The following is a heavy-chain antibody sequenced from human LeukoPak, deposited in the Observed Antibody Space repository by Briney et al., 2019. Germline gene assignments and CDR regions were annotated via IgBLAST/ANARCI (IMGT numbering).Heavy chain of an antibody. CDR1: GGPISSYY. CDR3: ARWNYFYGMDV. J-gene: IGHJ6*02. V-gene: IGHV4-59*01. CDR2: IYYSGST. Sequence: SETLSLTCTVSGGPISSYYWSWIRQPPGKGLEWIGYIYYSGSTNYNPSLKSRVTISVDTSKNQFSLKLSSVTAADTAVYYCARWNYFYGMDVWGQGTTVTVSS.